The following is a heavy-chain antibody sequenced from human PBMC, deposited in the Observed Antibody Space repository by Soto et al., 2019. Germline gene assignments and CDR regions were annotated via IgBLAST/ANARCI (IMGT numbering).Heavy chain of an antibody. D-gene: IGHD3-3*01. CDR1: GYNFTDYY. V-gene: IGHV1-2*02. Sequence: ASVKVSCKASGYNFTDYYMHWVRQAPGQGLEWMGWINPKSGGTNYAPEFQVRVTITRDTSISTADMELSRLRSAETAVYYCARESPRLFMEWLFNYCGRGTLVTVSS. CDR3: ARESPRLFMEWLFNY. CDR2: INPKSGGT. J-gene: IGHJ4*02.